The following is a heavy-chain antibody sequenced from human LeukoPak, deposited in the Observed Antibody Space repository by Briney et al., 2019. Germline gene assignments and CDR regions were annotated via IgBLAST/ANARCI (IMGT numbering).Heavy chain of an antibody. CDR1: GGSFSGYY. CDR3: ASRFRGLGGSGSYYPYYYYYGMDV. Sequence: PSETLSLTCAVYGGSFSGYYWSWIRQPPGKGLEWIGEINHSGSTNYNPSLKGRVTISVDTSKNQFSLKLSSVTAADTAVYYCASRFRGLGGSGSYYPYYYYYGMDVWGQGTTVTVSS. J-gene: IGHJ6*02. D-gene: IGHD3-10*01. CDR2: INHSGST. V-gene: IGHV4-34*01.